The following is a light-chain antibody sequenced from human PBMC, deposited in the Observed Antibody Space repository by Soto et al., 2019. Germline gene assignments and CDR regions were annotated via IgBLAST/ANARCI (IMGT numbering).Light chain of an antibody. CDR3: QQYDNLPLT. CDR2: DAS. V-gene: IGKV1-33*01. CDR1: QDISNY. J-gene: IGKJ4*01. Sequence: DIQMTQSPSSLSASVGDRVTITCQASQDISNYLNWYQQKPGTAPKLLIYDASNLETGVPSRFSGSGSGTDFTFTISSLQPEDIATYYCQQYDNLPLTFGGGTKGEIK.